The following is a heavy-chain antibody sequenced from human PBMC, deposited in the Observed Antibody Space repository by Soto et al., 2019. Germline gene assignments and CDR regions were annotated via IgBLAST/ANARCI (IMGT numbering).Heavy chain of an antibody. V-gene: IGHV4-34*01. J-gene: IGHJ6*02. CDR3: ARGLEYYYGMDV. CDR2: INHSGST. D-gene: IGHD6-6*01. Sequence: QVQLQQWGAGLLKPSETLSLTCAVYGGSFSGYYWSWIRQPPGKGLEWIGEINHSGSTNYNPSLKSRVTISVDTSKNQFSLKLSSVTAADTAVYYCARGLEYYYGMDVWGQATTVTVSS. CDR1: GGSFSGYY.